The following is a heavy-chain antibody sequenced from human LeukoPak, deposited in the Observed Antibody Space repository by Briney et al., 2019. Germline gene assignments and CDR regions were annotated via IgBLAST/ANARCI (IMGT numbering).Heavy chain of an antibody. CDR2: ISGDGVSP. V-gene: IGHV3-23*01. J-gene: IGHJ3*02. CDR1: GFTFNNYA. Sequence: PGGSLRLSCAASGFTFNNYALAWVRQTPEKGLECVSAISGDGVSPYYVDSVRGRFTISRDNSKNTLYLQMNSLRAEDTAVYYCAREYCSSTSCPSDAFNIWGQGTMVTVSS. D-gene: IGHD2-2*01. CDR3: AREYCSSTSCPSDAFNI.